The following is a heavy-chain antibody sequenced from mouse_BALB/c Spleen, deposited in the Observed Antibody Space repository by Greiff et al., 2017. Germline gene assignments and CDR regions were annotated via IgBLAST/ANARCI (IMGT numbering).Heavy chain of an antibody. CDR1: GYSITSGYY. V-gene: IGHV3-6*02. CDR3: ARGLFAY. Sequence: EVQLQESGPGLVKPSQSLSLTCSVTGYSITSGYYWNWIRQFPGNKLEWMGYISYDGSNNYNPSLKNRISITRDTSKNQLFLKLNSVTTEDTATYYCARGLFAYWGQGTLVTVSA. J-gene: IGHJ3*01. CDR2: ISYDGSN.